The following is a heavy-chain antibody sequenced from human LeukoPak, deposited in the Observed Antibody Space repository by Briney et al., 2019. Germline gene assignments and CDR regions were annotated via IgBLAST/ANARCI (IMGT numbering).Heavy chain of an antibody. Sequence: GGSLRLSCVASGFTFSDYYMSWIRQAPGKGLEWVSYISSSGSTIYYADSVKGRFTISRDNAKNSLYLQMNGLRAEDTAVYYCAAAAGRGGFLNYWGQGTLVTVSS. V-gene: IGHV3-11*04. CDR1: GFTFSDYY. CDR2: ISSSGSTI. J-gene: IGHJ4*02. CDR3: AAAAGRGGFLNY. D-gene: IGHD6-13*01.